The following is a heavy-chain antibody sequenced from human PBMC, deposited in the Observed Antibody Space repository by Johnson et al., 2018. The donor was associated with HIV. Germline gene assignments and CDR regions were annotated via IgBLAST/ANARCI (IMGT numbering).Heavy chain of an antibody. CDR1: GFTFSSSA. J-gene: IGHJ3*01. V-gene: IGHV3-30-3*01. CDR3: ARGKAWIQLWDDALDV. Sequence: QMQLVESGGGVVQPGRSLRLYCAASGFTFSSSAMHWVRQAPGPGLQWVAVISYDGSINNDADSVKGQFTISRDNSKNAVYLQMNRLRGDDTAVYYCARGKAWIQLWDDALDVWGQGTVVTVSS. D-gene: IGHD5-18*01. CDR2: ISYDGSIN.